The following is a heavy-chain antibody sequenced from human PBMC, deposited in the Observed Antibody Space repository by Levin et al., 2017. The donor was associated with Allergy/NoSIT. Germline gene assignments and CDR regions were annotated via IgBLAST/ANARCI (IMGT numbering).Heavy chain of an antibody. Sequence: GGSLRLSCAASGFSFSAYAFHWVRQAPGKGLEWVAVIAYDGNNKVYADSVKGRFTISRDDSNNTLSLQMTSLRTEDTAVYYCARVVRNCRDFWGQGALVAVSS. V-gene: IGHV3-30-3*01. CDR1: GFSFSAYA. D-gene: IGHD1-26*01. CDR3: ARVVRNCRDF. CDR2: IAYDGNNK. J-gene: IGHJ4*02.